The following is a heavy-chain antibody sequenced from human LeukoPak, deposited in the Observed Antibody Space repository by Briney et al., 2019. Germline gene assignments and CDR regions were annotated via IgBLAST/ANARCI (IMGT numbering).Heavy chain of an antibody. D-gene: IGHD6-19*01. V-gene: IGHV4-34*01. CDR2: INHSGST. J-gene: IGHJ4*02. CDR1: GGSFSGYY. Sequence: SETLSLTRAVYGGSFSGYYWSWIRQPPGKGLEWIGEINHSGSTNYNPSLKSRVTISADTSKNQFSLKLSSVTAADTAVYYCARNTSGPDYWGQGTLVTVSS. CDR3: ARNTSGPDY.